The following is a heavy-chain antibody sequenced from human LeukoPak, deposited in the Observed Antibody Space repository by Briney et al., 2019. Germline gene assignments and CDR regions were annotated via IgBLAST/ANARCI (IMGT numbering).Heavy chain of an antibody. J-gene: IGHJ4*02. D-gene: IGHD2-2*01. CDR1: GFTFSDYY. V-gene: IGHV3-11*04. CDR2: ISSSSSRV. CDR3: ARDKYCSDTNCYGTSFEY. Sequence: PGGSLRLSCAASGFTFSDYYMSWIRQAPGKGLEWVSYISSSSSRVYYADSVKGRFTVSRDNAKNSLFLQMNSLSDEDTAVYYCARDKYCSDTNCYGTSFEYWGQGTLVTVSS.